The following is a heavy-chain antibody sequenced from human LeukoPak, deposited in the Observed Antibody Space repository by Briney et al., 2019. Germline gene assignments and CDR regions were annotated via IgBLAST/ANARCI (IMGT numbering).Heavy chain of an antibody. Sequence: SVKVSCKASGGTFSSYAISWVRQAPGQGLEWMGGIIPIFGTANYAQRFQGRVTITADESTSTAYMELSSLRSEDTAVYYCARVRYQVVVIAYDAFDIWGQGTMVTVSS. V-gene: IGHV1-69*01. J-gene: IGHJ3*02. CDR3: ARVRYQVVVIAYDAFDI. CDR1: GGTFSSYA. D-gene: IGHD2-21*01. CDR2: IIPIFGTA.